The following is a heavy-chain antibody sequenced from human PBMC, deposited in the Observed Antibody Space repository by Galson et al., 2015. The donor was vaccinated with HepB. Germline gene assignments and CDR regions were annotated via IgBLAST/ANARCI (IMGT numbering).Heavy chain of an antibody. CDR1: GFSFRSYA. Sequence: SLRLSCAASGFSFRSYAFHWVRQAPGKGLEWVATISFDGSIKSYTDSVKGRFTISRDSSKNTLYLQMNSLIPEDTAVYYCARDDVFTVMVTLDYWGQGTLVTVSS. D-gene: IGHD5-18*01. CDR3: ARDDVFTVMVTLDY. J-gene: IGHJ4*02. CDR2: ISFDGSIK. V-gene: IGHV3-30-3*01.